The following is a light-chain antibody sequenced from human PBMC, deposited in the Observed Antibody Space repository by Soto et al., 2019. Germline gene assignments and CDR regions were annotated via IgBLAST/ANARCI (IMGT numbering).Light chain of an antibody. Sequence: QSVLTQPRSVSGSPGQSVTISCTGSSSDIGAYNYVFWYKQYPGKSPKLMIYDVYKRPSGVPDRFSGSKSGNTASLTISGLQTEDEADYHCCSYAGTYSLVFGGGTQLTVL. CDR3: CSYAGTYSLV. V-gene: IGLV2-11*01. CDR2: DVY. J-gene: IGLJ3*02. CDR1: SSDIGAYNY.